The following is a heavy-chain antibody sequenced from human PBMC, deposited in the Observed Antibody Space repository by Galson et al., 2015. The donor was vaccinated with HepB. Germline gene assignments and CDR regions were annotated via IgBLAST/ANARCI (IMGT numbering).Heavy chain of an antibody. CDR3: ARENYYDSSGYYSFDY. J-gene: IGHJ4*02. D-gene: IGHD3-22*01. CDR1: GGTFSSYA. Sequence: SVKVSCKASGGTFSSYAISWVRQAPGQGLEWMGGIIPIFGTANYAQKFQSRVTITADESTSTAYMELSSLRSEDTAVYYCARENYYDSSGYYSFDYWGQGTLVTVSS. CDR2: IIPIFGTA. V-gene: IGHV1-69*13.